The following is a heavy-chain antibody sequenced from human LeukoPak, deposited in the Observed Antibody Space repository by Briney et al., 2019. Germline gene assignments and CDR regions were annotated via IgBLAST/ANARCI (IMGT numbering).Heavy chain of an antibody. CDR2: IYYSGST. Sequence: SETLSLTCTVSGGSISSSSYYWGWIRQPPGKGLEWIGSIYYSGSTYYNPSLKSRVTISVDTSKNQFSLKLSSVTAADTAVYYCARDSDRDYYGSGSPGRFDPWGQGTLVTVSS. CDR1: GGSISSSSYY. D-gene: IGHD3-10*01. J-gene: IGHJ5*02. V-gene: IGHV4-39*07. CDR3: ARDSDRDYYGSGSPGRFDP.